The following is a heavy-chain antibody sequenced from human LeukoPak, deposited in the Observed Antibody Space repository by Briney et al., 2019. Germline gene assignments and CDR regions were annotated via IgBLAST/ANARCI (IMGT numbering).Heavy chain of an antibody. CDR1: GYTFTGDY. CDR2: INPNSRGT. V-gene: IGHV1-2*02. D-gene: IGHD3-3*01. J-gene: IGHJ6*03. CDR3: VRGGFWSGYPASYYMDV. Sequence: ASVKVSCKASGYTFTGDYIHWVRQAPGQRLEYMGWINPNSRGTNYVQKFQGRVTLTRDTSISTAYMELTRLRSDDTAVYYCVRGGFWSGYPASYYMDVWGTGTTVTVSS.